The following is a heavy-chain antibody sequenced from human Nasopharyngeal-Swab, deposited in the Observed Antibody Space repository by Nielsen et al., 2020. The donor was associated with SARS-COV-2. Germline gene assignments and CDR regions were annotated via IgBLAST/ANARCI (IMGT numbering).Heavy chain of an antibody. CDR1: GGSISSYY. CDR2: IHTSGST. V-gene: IGHV4-4*07. CDR3: AHLTYYYYGMDV. J-gene: IGHJ6*02. D-gene: IGHD4/OR15-4a*01. Sequence: SETLSLTCTVSGGSISSYYWSWIRQPAGKGLEWIGRIHTSGSTNYNPSLKSRVTMSVDTSKNQFSLELSSVTAADTAVYYCAHLTYYYYGMDVWGQGTTVTVSS.